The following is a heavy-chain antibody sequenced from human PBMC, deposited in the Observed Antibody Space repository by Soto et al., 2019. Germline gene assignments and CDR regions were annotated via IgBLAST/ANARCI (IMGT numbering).Heavy chain of an antibody. CDR1: GYTFTGYY. Sequence: ASVKVSCKASGYTFTGYYMHWVRQAPGQGLEWMGWINPNSGGTNYAQKFQGWVTMTRDTSISTAYMELSRLRSDDTAVYYCARDTAYYSRGWTPNGGYYGMDFWGQGTTVTVSS. CDR3: ARDTAYYSRGWTPNGGYYGMDF. D-gene: IGHD6-19*01. CDR2: INPNSGGT. V-gene: IGHV1-2*04. J-gene: IGHJ6*02.